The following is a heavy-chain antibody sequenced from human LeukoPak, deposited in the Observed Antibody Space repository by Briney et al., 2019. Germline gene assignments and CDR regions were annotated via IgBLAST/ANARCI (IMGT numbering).Heavy chain of an antibody. J-gene: IGHJ4*02. CDR1: GCTFSSYA. V-gene: IGHV1-69*13. D-gene: IGHD3-16*01. CDR3: ARASDWGFRGGLFDY. CDR2: IIPIFGTA. Sequence: SVTVSCKASGCTFSSYAISWVRQAPGQGLEWMGGIIPIFGTANYAQKFQGRVTITADESTSTAYMELSSLRSEDTAVYYCARASDWGFRGGLFDYWGQGTLVTVSS.